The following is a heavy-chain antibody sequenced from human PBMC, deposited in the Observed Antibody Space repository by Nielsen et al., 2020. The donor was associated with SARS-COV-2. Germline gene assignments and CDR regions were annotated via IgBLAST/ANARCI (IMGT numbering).Heavy chain of an antibody. CDR3: ARANNRFWPWAWFDP. D-gene: IGHD1-14*01. CDR2: FDPEDAET. Sequence: ASVKVSCKASGYTFTSHGIIWVRQAPGAGLEWMGSFDPEDAETVYAENLQGRVTMTEDTSTDTAYMELRSLTSDDTAVYYYARANNRFWPWAWFDPWGQGTLLTVSS. V-gene: IGHV1-18*01. J-gene: IGHJ5*02. CDR1: GYTFTSHG.